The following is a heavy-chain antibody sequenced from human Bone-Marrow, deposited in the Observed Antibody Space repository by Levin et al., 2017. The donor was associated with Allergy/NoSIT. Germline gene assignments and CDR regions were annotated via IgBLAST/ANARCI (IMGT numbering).Heavy chain of an antibody. Sequence: ASVKVSCKASGYTFTSYDINWVRQATGQGLEWMGWMNPNSGNTGYAQKFQGRVTMTRNTSISTAYMELSSLRSEDTAVYYCASSRYQLTTHDAFDIWGQGTMVTVSS. CDR2: MNPNSGNT. J-gene: IGHJ3*02. CDR3: ASSRYQLTTHDAFDI. D-gene: IGHD2-2*01. V-gene: IGHV1-8*01. CDR1: GYTFTSYD.